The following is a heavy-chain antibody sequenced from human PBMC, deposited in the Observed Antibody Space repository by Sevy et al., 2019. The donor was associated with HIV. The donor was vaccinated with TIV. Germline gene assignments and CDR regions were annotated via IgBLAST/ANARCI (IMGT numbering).Heavy chain of an antibody. CDR3: ARSEGFGYLKNVFDL. J-gene: IGHJ3*01. V-gene: IGHV4-30-2*06. CDR1: GGSISSGTYS. CDR2: IYHSGST. Sequence: SETLSLTCTVSGGSISSGTYSWGWIRLSPGRGLEWIGYIYHSGSTYYSPSLESRVTISVDRSKNQFSLELTSMTAADTAAYYCARSEGFGYLKNVFDLWGRGTTVTVSS. D-gene: IGHD3-10*01.